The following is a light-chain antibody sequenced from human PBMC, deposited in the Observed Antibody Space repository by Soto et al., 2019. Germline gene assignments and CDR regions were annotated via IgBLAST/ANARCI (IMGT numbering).Light chain of an antibody. CDR2: TSS. CDR3: QQYDSSWT. V-gene: IGKV1-27*01. J-gene: IGKJ1*01. Sequence: DIQMTQSPSTLSGSVGDRVTITCRASQGIGNYLAWYQQKPGKVPKLLIYTSSTLQSGVPSRFSGSGSGTEFTLTISSLQPDDFATYYCQQYDSSWTFGQGTKVDIK. CDR1: QGIGNY.